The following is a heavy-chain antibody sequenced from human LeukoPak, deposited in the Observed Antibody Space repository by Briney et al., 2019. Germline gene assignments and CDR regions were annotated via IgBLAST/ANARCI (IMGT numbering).Heavy chain of an antibody. J-gene: IGHJ4*02. V-gene: IGHV5-51*01. CDR2: IYPGDSDT. Sequence: GESLKISCKGSGYRFTSYWIGWVRQMPGKGLEWMGIIYPGDSDTRYSPSFQGQVTISADKSISTAYLQWSSLKASDTAMYYCARLSRAAAALGYFDYWGQGTLVTVSS. D-gene: IGHD6-13*01. CDR3: ARLSRAAAALGYFDY. CDR1: GYRFTSYW.